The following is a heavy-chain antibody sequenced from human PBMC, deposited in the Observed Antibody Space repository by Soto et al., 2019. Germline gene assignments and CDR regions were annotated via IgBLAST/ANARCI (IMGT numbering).Heavy chain of an antibody. J-gene: IGHJ4*02. D-gene: IGHD3-10*01. CDR3: ARAANYYGSGSYRDY. CDR1: GGTISSYA. CDR2: IIPIFGTA. V-gene: IGHV1-69*06. Sequence: SVKVSCKASGGTISSYAISCVRQAPGQGLEWMGGIIPIFGTANYAQKFQGRVTITADKSTSTAYMELSSLRSEDTAVYYCARAANYYGSGSYRDYWGQGTLVTVSS.